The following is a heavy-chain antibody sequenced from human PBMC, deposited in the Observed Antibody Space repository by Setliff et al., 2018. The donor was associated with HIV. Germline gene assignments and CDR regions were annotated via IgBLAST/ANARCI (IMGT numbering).Heavy chain of an antibody. CDR1: GYTFTSYY. CDR2: VYPSDGST. V-gene: IGHV1-46*01. D-gene: IGHD2-21*02. Sequence: ASVKVSCKASGYTFTSYYMHWVRQAPGRGLEWMGMVYPSDGSTSYAQKFQGRVTMTRDTSTSTIYMELNSLTSEDTAMYYCAISIVGVTSEMYWAQGTLVTVSS. CDR3: AISIVGVTSEMY. J-gene: IGHJ4*02.